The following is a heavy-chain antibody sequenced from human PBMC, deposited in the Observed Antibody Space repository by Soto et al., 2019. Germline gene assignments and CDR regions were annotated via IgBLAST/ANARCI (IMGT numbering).Heavy chain of an antibody. D-gene: IGHD3-10*01. J-gene: IGHJ6*04. CDR2: IDHSGST. V-gene: IGHV4-39*07. CDR1: GGSISSSSYY. Sequence: SETLSLTCTVSGGSISSSSYYWGWLRQPPGKGLEWIGSIDHSGSTCYNPSLTSRVTISIDKSNNQVSLNLNSVTAADTAVYYCVKNGRYCTAVWGKGTTVTVSS. CDR3: VKNGRYCTAV.